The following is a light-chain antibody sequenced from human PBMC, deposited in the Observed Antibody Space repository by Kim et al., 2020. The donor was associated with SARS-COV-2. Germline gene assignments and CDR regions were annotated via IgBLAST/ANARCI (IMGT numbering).Light chain of an antibody. CDR3: AAWDDSLSAL. CDR2: RNN. V-gene: IGLV1-47*01. J-gene: IGLJ1*01. Sequence: PGQRVTIACSGSSSNIGSNYVYWYQQLPGTAPKLLIYRNNQRPSGVPDRFSGSKSGTSASLAISGLRSEDEADYYCAAWDDSLSALFGTGTKVTVL. CDR1: SSNIGSNY.